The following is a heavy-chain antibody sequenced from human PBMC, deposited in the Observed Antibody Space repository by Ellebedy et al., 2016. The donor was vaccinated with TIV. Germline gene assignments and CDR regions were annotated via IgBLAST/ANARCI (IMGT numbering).Heavy chain of an antibody. V-gene: IGHV1-18*01. J-gene: IGHJ6*03. CDR2: ISAYNGNT. Sequence: ASVKVSXXASGYTFTNFAINWVRQAPGQGLEWMGWISAYNGNTNYAQKLQGRVTMTTDTSTTTAYMELRSLRSEDTAVYYCARVTARYYYYYYMDVWGKGTTVTVSS. CDR1: GYTFTNFA. CDR3: ARVTARYYYYYYMDV.